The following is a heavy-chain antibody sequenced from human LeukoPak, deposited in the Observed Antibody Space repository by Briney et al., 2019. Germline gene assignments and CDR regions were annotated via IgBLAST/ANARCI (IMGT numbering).Heavy chain of an antibody. CDR3: ARHGRDGYQLPGVPNNAFDI. CDR1: GYSFTSYW. V-gene: IGHV5-51*01. J-gene: IGHJ3*02. Sequence: GESLKISCKGSGYSFTSYWIGWVRQMPGKGLEWMGIIYPGDSDTRYSPSFQGQVTISADKSISTAYLQWSSLKASDTAMYYCARHGRDGYQLPGVPNNAFDIWGQGTMVTVSS. CDR2: IYPGDSDT. D-gene: IGHD2-2*01.